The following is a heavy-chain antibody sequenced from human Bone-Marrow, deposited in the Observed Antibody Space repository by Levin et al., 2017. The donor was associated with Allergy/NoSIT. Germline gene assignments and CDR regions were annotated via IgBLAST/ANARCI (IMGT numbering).Heavy chain of an antibody. Sequence: LSLTCAASGFTFSSYAMSWVRQAPGKGLEWVSAISGSGGSTYYADSVKGRFTISRDNSKNTLYLQMNSLRAEDTAVYYCAKDLPLFWLIARDGSLFDPWGQGTLVTVSS. J-gene: IGHJ5*02. CDR2: ISGSGGST. V-gene: IGHV3-23*01. D-gene: IGHD3-10*01. CDR3: AKDLPLFWLIARDGSLFDP. CDR1: GFTFSSYA.